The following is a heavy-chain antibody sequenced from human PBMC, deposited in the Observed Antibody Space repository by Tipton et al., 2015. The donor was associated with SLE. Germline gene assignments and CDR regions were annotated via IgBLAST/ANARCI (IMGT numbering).Heavy chain of an antibody. V-gene: IGHV3-7*01. D-gene: IGHD2-8*02. CDR1: GFPFSTFW. Sequence: SLRLSCVVSGFPFSTFWMAWARQAPGKGLEWLANIREDGSEKYYVDSLEGRFTISRDNIENSLYLHMHSLRAEDTAVYYCARGTGRFYYYYGMDVWGQGTPVTVSS. CDR3: ARGTGRFYYYYGMDV. CDR2: IREDGSEK. J-gene: IGHJ6*02.